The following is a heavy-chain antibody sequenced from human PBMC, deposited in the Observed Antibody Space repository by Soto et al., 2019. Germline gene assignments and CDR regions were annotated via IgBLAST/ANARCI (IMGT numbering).Heavy chain of an antibody. Sequence: SATLSLTCTVSGGSISSSSYYWGWIRQPPGKGLEWIGSIYYSGSTYYNPSLKSRVTISVDTSKNQFSLKLSSVTAADTAVYYCARHSTGRGVDYGDHYSILHDYWGQGTLVTVSS. V-gene: IGHV4-39*01. CDR2: IYYSGST. CDR1: GGSISSSSYY. D-gene: IGHD4-17*01. J-gene: IGHJ4*02. CDR3: ARHSTGRGVDYGDHYSILHDY.